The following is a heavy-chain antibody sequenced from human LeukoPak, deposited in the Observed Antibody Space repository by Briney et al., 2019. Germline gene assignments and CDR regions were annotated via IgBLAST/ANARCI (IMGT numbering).Heavy chain of an antibody. J-gene: IGHJ4*02. Sequence: GASVKVSCKASGYTFTGYYMHWVRQAPGQGLEWMGWINPNSGGTNYAQKFQGRVTMTRDTSISTAYMELSRLRSDDTAVYYCARARGGTTSPYFDYWGQGTLVTVSS. CDR1: GYTFTGYY. D-gene: IGHD3-16*01. V-gene: IGHV1-2*02. CDR3: ARARGGTTSPYFDY. CDR2: INPNSGGT.